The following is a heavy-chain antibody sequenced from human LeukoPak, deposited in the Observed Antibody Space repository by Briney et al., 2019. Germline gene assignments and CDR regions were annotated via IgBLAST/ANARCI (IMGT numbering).Heavy chain of an antibody. CDR1: GYSFTSYW. V-gene: IGHV5-51*01. D-gene: IGHD3-10*01. CDR3: ARRPYYGSGNYYYGMDV. Sequence: GESLKISCKGSGYSFTSYWIGWVRQMPGKGLEWTGIIYPGDSDTRYSPSFQGQVTISADKSISTAYLQWSSLKASDTAMYYCARRPYYGSGNYYYGMDVWGQGTTVTVSS. CDR2: IYPGDSDT. J-gene: IGHJ6*02.